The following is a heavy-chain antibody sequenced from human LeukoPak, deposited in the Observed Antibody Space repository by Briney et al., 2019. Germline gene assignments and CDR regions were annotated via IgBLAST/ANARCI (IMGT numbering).Heavy chain of an antibody. V-gene: IGHV3-53*01. D-gene: IGHD3-16*01. CDR1: GFTVSSNY. Sequence: GGSLRLSCAASGFTVSSNYMSWVRQAPGKGLEWVSVIYSGGSTYYADSVKGRFTLSRDISRNTVYLQMNGLRVEDTAVYYCAKQHYDYVWGSYLDYWGQGTLVTVSS. J-gene: IGHJ4*02. CDR3: AKQHYDYVWGSYLDY. CDR2: IYSGGST.